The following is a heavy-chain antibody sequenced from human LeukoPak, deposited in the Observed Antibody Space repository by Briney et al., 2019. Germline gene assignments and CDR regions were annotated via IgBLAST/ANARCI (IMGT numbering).Heavy chain of an antibody. CDR3: ARSYSNTGYYYHGMDV. V-gene: IGHV4-59*01. D-gene: IGHD3-9*01. CDR2: IYYSGTS. J-gene: IGHJ6*02. CDR1: GDSISSYY. Sequence: SEALSLTCTVSGDSISSYYWSWIRQPPGKGLEWIAYIYYSGTSNYNPSLKSRVTISLDTSKSQFSLRMSSVTAADTAVYYCARSYSNTGYYYHGMDVWGQGTPVTVSS.